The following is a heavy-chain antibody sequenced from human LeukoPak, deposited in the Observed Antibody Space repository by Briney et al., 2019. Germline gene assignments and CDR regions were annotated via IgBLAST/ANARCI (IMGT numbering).Heavy chain of an antibody. J-gene: IGHJ4*02. Sequence: GSLRLSCTASGFTFGDYAMSWVRQAPGKGLEWIGFIRSKAYGGTTEYAASVKGRFTISRDDSKSIAYLQMNSLKTEDTAVYYCTRDIDHFDYWGQGTLVTVSS. CDR3: TRDIDHFDY. D-gene: IGHD1-26*01. CDR1: GFTFGDYA. V-gene: IGHV3-49*04. CDR2: IRSKAYGGTT.